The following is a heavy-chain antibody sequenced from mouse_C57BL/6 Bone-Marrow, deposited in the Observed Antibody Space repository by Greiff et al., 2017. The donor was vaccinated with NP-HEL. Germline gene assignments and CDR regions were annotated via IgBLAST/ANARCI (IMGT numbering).Heavy chain of an antibody. CDR1: GYTFTSYW. J-gene: IGHJ4*01. D-gene: IGHD2-4*01. Sequence: QVQLQQPGAELVKPWASVKLSCKASGYTFTSYWMQWVKQRPGQGLEWIGKIDPSDSYTNYNQKFKGKATLTVDTSSSTAYMQLSSLTSDDSAVYYWAKDYDNGGYDMDYWGQGTSVTVSS. V-gene: IGHV1-50*01. CDR3: AKDYDNGGYDMDY. CDR2: IDPSDSYT.